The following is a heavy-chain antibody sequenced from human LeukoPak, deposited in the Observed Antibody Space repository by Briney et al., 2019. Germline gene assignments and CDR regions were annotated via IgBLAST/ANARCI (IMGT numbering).Heavy chain of an antibody. V-gene: IGHV4-30-2*01. CDR2: IYHSGST. J-gene: IGHJ3*02. D-gene: IGHD2-8*01. Sequence: PSETLSLTCTVSGGSISSGGYYWSWIRQPPGKGLEWIGYIYHSGSTYYNPSLKSRVTISVDRSKNQFSLKLSSVTAADTAVYYCARAGLMVYATPKIGDAFDIWGQGTMVTVSS. CDR1: GGSISSGGYY. CDR3: ARAGLMVYATPKIGDAFDI.